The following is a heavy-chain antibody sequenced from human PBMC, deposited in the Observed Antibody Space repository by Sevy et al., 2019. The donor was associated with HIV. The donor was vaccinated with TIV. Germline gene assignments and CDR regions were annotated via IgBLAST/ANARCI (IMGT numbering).Heavy chain of an antibody. V-gene: IGHV3-30*04. CDR3: ARPRANYVDHYFFYAMDV. CDR1: GFAFTNYYA. D-gene: IGHD4-17*01. J-gene: IGHJ6*02. CDR2: ISYDGRDK. Sequence: GGSLRLSCAASGFAFTNYYAMHWVRQAPGKGLEWVALISYDGRDKYYADSVKGRFTISRDNFKNKLYLQMNSLTTEDTAVYYCARPRANYVDHYFFYAMDVWGQGTTVTVSS.